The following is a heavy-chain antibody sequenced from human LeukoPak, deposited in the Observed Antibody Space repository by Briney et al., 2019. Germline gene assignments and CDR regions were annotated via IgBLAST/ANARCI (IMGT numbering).Heavy chain of an antibody. J-gene: IGHJ4*02. CDR1: GFTFSSYG. Sequence: PGRSLRLSCAASGFTFSSYGMHWVRQAPGEGLEWVAVIWYDGSNKYYADSVKGRFTISRDNSKNTQYLQMNSLRAEDTAVYYCARAESPFGDYYFDYWGQGTLVTVSS. CDR2: IWYDGSNK. V-gene: IGHV3-33*01. CDR3: ARAESPFGDYYFDY. D-gene: IGHD3-16*01.